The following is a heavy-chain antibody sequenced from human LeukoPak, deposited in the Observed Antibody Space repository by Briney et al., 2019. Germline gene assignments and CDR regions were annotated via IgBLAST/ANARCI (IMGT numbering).Heavy chain of an antibody. CDR1: GGSISSSSYY. D-gene: IGHD3-9*01. Sequence: SETLSLTCTVSGGSISSSSYYWGWIRQPPGKGLEWIGSIYYSGSTYYNPSLKSRVTISVDTSKNQFSLKLSSVTAADTAVYYCASSRPYYDILTGYYIPYMDVWGKGTTVTISS. J-gene: IGHJ6*03. V-gene: IGHV4-39*01. CDR2: IYYSGST. CDR3: ASSRPYYDILTGYYIPYMDV.